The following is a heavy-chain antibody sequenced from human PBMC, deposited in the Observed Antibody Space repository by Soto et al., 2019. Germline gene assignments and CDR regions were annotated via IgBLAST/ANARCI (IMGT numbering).Heavy chain of an antibody. V-gene: IGHV1-2*04. CDR3: ARGGSTVTREFDY. J-gene: IGHJ4*01. CDR1: GYTFTGFF. D-gene: IGHD4-17*01. CDR2: INPNSGDT. Sequence: QVQLVQSGAEVKKPGASVKVSCKASGYTFTGFFMHWVRQAPGQGLEWMGWINPNSGDTEYAQNFQGWVTMTSDTSISTAYMELSRLRSDDTAVYYCARGGSTVTREFDYWGQGTLVSVSS.